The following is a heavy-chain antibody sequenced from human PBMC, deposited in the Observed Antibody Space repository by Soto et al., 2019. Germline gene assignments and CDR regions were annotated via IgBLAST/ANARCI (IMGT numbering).Heavy chain of an antibody. CDR3: AKENFKFDS. D-gene: IGHD1-7*01. CDR2: IDPNSGVT. V-gene: IGHV1-2*02. CDR1: GYTFTTYY. Sequence: ASVKVSCKTSGYTFTTYYLHWVRQAPGQGLEWMGWIDPNSGVTKYAQKFQGRVTVTRDTSISTTYMELSSLTSDDTAVYYCAKENFKFDSWGQGTLVTVSS. J-gene: IGHJ4*02.